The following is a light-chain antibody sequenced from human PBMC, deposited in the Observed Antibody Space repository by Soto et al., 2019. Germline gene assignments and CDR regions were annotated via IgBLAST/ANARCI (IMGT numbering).Light chain of an antibody. CDR3: MQGTHWPPYT. CDR1: QSLVYSDGNTY. J-gene: IGKJ2*01. CDR2: RVS. V-gene: IGKV2-30*01. Sequence: VVLSQSPLSLPVTLGQPASISCRSNQSLVYSDGNTYLTWLHQRPGQSPKPLIYRVSRRDSGVPDRFSGSGSGTDFTLKISRVEAEDFGVYFCMQGTHWPPYTFGQGTKLEIK.